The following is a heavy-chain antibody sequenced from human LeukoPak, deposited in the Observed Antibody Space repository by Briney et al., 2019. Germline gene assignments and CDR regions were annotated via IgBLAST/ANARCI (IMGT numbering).Heavy chain of an antibody. CDR1: GFTFSSYG. D-gene: IGHD3-22*01. Sequence: QPGGSLRLSCAASGFTFSSYGMHWVRQAPGKGLEWVAFIRYDGSNKYYADSVKGRFTISRDNSKNTLYLQMNSLRVEDTAVYYCAKDNSVPYYDSSGFDYWGQGTLVTVSS. V-gene: IGHV3-30*02. CDR2: IRYDGSNK. J-gene: IGHJ4*02. CDR3: AKDNSVPYYDSSGFDY.